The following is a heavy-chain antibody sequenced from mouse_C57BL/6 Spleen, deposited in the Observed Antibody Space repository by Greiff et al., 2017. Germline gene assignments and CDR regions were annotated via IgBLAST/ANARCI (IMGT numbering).Heavy chain of an antibody. CDR3: ARSGITTVVEGWYFDV. CDR1: GYTFTSYW. D-gene: IGHD1-1*01. Sequence: QVQLQQPGAELVKPGASVKLSCKASGYTFTSYWMHWVKQRPGQGLEWIGMIHPNSGSTNYNEKFKSKATLTVDKSSSTDYMQLSSLTSEDSAVYYCARSGITTVVEGWYFDVWGTGTTVTVSS. J-gene: IGHJ1*03. V-gene: IGHV1-64*01. CDR2: IHPNSGST.